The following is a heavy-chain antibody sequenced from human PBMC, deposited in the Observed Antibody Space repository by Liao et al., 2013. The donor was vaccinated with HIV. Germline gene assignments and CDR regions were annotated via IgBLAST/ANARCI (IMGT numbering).Heavy chain of an antibody. J-gene: IGHJ1*01. CDR3: AREGSSAFRGGFKH. Sequence: QVQLQESGPGLVKPSETLSLTCIVSGVSVSGYYWSWIRQSAGKGLEWIGRIYTSGSTNYNPSLKSRVTISVDTSKNQFSLKLSSVTAADTAFYYCAREGSSAFRGGFKHWGQGALVTVS. CDR1: GVSVSGYY. D-gene: IGHD2-15*01. CDR2: IYTSGST. V-gene: IGHV4-4*07.